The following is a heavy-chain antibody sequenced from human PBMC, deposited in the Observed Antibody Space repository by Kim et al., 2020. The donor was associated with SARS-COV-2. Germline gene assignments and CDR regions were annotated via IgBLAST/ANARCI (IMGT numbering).Heavy chain of an antibody. CDR1: GFTFSNAW. V-gene: IGHV3-15*01. J-gene: IGHJ4*02. CDR3: TTYNSGWF. D-gene: IGHD6-19*01. CDR2: IKSKTDGVTA. Sequence: GGSLRLSCATSGFTFSNAWMSWVRQAPGKGLEWVGRIKSKTDGVTADHTAPVKGRFTVSRDDSEDTLYLQMNSLKTEDTAVYYCTTYNSGWFWGQGTLVTVSS.